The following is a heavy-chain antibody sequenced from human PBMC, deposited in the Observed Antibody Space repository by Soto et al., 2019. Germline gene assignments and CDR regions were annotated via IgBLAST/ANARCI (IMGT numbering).Heavy chain of an antibody. V-gene: IGHV1-69*06. CDR2: IIPIFGTA. J-gene: IGHJ4*02. CDR1: GGTFSSYA. Sequence: QVQLVQSGAEVKKPGSSVKVSCKASGGTFSSYAISWVRQAPGQGLEWMGGIIPIFGTANYAQKFQGRVRITADKATSTAYMELSSLRSEYTAAYYCAASYLSPRDIVVVPAIHYWGQGTLVTVSS. D-gene: IGHD2-2*01. CDR3: AASYLSPRDIVVVPAIHY.